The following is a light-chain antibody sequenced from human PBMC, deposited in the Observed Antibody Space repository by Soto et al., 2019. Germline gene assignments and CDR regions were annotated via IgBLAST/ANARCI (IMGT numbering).Light chain of an antibody. CDR1: SSNLGAGYD. Sequence: QPVLAQPPSVSGAPGQRVTISCTGSSSNLGAGYDVHWYQQIPGKAPKLLIYGSHNRPSGVPARFSGSKSGTSASLAITGLQAGDEADYYCQSYDNNLNALFGGGTKVTVL. CDR2: GSH. CDR3: QSYDNNLNAL. V-gene: IGLV1-40*01. J-gene: IGLJ2*01.